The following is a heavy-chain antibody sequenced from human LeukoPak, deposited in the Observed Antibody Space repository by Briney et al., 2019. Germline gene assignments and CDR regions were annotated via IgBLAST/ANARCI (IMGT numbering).Heavy chain of an antibody. J-gene: IGHJ6*02. CDR1: GFTFSSYW. V-gene: IGHV3-74*01. Sequence: GGSLRLSCVASGFTFSSYWMHWVRQDPRKGLVWVSRINGDGRNINYADSVRGRFTISRDNTKNTLYLQMNTLRVEDTAVYYCTRDLMDYDVSTGLHHYYMDVWGQGTTVTVSS. D-gene: IGHD3-9*01. CDR2: INGDGRNI. CDR3: TRDLMDYDVSTGLHHYYMDV.